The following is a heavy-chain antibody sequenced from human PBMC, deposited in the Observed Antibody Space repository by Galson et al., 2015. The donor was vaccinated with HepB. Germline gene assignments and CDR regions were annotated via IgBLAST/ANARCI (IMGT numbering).Heavy chain of an antibody. J-gene: IGHJ4*02. CDR2: ISWNSGSI. CDR1: GFTFDDYA. CDR3: ARDEDPRWYRFDY. Sequence: SLRLSCAASGFTFDDYAMHWVRQAPGKGLEWVSGISWNSGSIGYADSVKGRFTISRDNAKNSLYLQMNSLRAEDTAVYYCARDEDPRWYRFDYWGQGTLVTVSS. D-gene: IGHD6-13*01. V-gene: IGHV3-9*01.